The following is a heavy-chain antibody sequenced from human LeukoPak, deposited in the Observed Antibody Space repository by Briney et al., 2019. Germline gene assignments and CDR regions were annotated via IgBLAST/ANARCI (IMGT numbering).Heavy chain of an antibody. CDR2: ISSSSSYI. CDR3: ARTLALYGSGSFFDF. V-gene: IGHV3-21*01. J-gene: IGHJ4*02. CDR1: GFTFSSYS. Sequence: GGSLRLSCAASGFTFSSYSMNCVRQAPGKGLEWVSSISSSSSYIYYADSVKGRFTISRDNAKNSLYLQMNSLRAEDTAVYYCARTLALYGSGSFFDFWGQGTLVTVSS. D-gene: IGHD3-10*01.